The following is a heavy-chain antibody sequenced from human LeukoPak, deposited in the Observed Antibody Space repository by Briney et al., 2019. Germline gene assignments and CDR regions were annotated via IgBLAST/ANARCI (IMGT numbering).Heavy chain of an antibody. CDR1: GFTFSSYA. J-gene: IGHJ4*02. D-gene: IGHD1-26*01. CDR2: ISGSGGST. Sequence: GGSLRLSCAASGFTFSSYAMSWVRQAPGRGLEWVSSISGSGGSTYYADSVKGRFIISRDNSKNTVNLQMNSLRAEDTALYYCAKTLVGATAYFGSWGKGTLVSVSS. CDR3: AKTLVGATAYFGS. V-gene: IGHV3-23*01.